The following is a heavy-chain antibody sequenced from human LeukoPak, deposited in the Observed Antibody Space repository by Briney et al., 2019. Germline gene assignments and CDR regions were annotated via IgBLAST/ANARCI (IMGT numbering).Heavy chain of an antibody. CDR1: GFTFSSYG. V-gene: IGHV3-30*03. Sequence: PGRSLRLSCAASGFTFSSYGMHWVRQAPGKGLEWVAVISYDGSNKYYADSVKGRSTISRDNSKNTLYLQMNSLRAEDTAVYYCARYGPEVYYFDYWGQGTLVTVSS. CDR2: ISYDGSNK. D-gene: IGHD4-17*01. J-gene: IGHJ4*02. CDR3: ARYGPEVYYFDY.